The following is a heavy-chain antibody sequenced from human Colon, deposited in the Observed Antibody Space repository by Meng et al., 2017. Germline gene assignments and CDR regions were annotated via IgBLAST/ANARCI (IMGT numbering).Heavy chain of an antibody. CDR2: ISSDGGTT. CDR3: ASFSVVLPREKTGSVGYGV. J-gene: IGHJ6*02. Sequence: GESLKISCAASGFTFNNYWMHWVRQAPGKGLEWVSRISSDGGTTTYADSVKGRFTISRDNAKSTVYLQMNSLRAEDTAVYYCASFSVVLPREKTGSVGYGVWGQETTVTVSS. V-gene: IGHV3-74*01. CDR1: GFTFNNYW. D-gene: IGHD2-8*02.